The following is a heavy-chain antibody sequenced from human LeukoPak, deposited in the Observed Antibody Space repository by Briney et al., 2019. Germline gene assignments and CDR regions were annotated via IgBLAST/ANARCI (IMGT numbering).Heavy chain of an antibody. V-gene: IGHV1-69*13. D-gene: IGHD2-2*01. Sequence: SVKVSCKASGGTFSSYAISWVRQAPGQGLEWMGGIIPIFGTANYAQKFQGRVTITADESTSTAYMELSSLRSEDAAVYYCARPGSVVQENWFAPGGKEPLVTVSS. CDR2: IIPIFGTA. CDR1: GGTFSSYA. CDR3: ARPGSVVQENWFAP. J-gene: IGHJ5*02.